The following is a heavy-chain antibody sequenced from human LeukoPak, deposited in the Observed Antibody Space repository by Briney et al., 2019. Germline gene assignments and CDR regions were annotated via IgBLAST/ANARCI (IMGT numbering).Heavy chain of an antibody. CDR2: INPNSGGT. Sequence: ASVKVSCKASGYTFTGYYMHWVRQAPGQGLEWMGWINPNSGGTNYAQKFQGWVTMTRDTSISTAYMELSRLRSDDTAVYYCARGYGGNRVGGWFDPWGQGTLVTVSS. CDR1: GYTFTGYY. V-gene: IGHV1-2*04. J-gene: IGHJ5*02. D-gene: IGHD4-23*01. CDR3: ARGYGGNRVGGWFDP.